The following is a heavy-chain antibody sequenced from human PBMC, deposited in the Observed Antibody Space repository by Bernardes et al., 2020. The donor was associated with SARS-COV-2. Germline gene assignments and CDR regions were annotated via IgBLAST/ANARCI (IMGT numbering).Heavy chain of an antibody. CDR2: FEPEDGET. V-gene: IGHV1-24*01. CDR1: GYTLTELS. J-gene: IGHJ6*02. CDR3: ATDQRYYDILTGRTYYYGMDV. Sequence: ASVKVSCKVSGYTLTELSMHWVRQAPGKGLEWMGGFEPEDGETIYAQKFQGRVTMTEDTSTDTAYMELSSLRSEDTAVYSCATDQRYYDILTGRTYYYGMDVWGQGTTVTVSS. D-gene: IGHD3-9*01.